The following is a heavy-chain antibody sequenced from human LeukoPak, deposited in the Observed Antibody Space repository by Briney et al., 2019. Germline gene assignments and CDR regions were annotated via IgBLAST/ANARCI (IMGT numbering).Heavy chain of an antibody. CDR1: GFTFSSYA. CDR2: ISYDGSNK. CDR3: ARTPISYYFDY. V-gene: IGHV3-30*04. J-gene: IGHJ4*02. D-gene: IGHD2-15*01. Sequence: GGSLRLSCAASGFTFSSYAMHWVRQAPGKGLEWVAVISYDGSNKYYADSVKGRFTISRDNSKNTLYLQMDSLRAEVTAVYYCARTPISYYFDYWGQGTLVTVSS.